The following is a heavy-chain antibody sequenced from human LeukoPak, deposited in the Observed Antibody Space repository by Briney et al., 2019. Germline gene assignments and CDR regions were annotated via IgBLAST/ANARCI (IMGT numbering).Heavy chain of an antibody. J-gene: IGHJ6*02. V-gene: IGHV3-30-3*01. Sequence: GESLRLSCAASGFTFSSYAMHWVRQAPGKGLEWVAVISYDGSNKYYADSVKGRFTISRDNSKNTLYLQMNSLRAEDTAVYYCARGPERTGVGTRYYYDMDVWGQGTTVTVSS. CDR3: ARGPERTGVGTRYYYDMDV. D-gene: IGHD2-8*01. CDR1: GFTFSSYA. CDR2: ISYDGSNK.